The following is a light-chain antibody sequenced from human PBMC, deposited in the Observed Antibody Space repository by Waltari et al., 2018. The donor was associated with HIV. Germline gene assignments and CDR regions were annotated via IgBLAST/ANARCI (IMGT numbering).Light chain of an antibody. CDR3: LQGYSSILT. Sequence: DIQVTQSPSSLSASVADRVTIICRTSENINTFLNWFQQKPGKIPRLLIYGASTLESGVPSRFSGTGSGTDFSLTISALQPEDFATYYCLQGYSSILTFGPGTKVEVK. CDR1: ENINTF. CDR2: GAS. J-gene: IGKJ3*01. V-gene: IGKV1-39*01.